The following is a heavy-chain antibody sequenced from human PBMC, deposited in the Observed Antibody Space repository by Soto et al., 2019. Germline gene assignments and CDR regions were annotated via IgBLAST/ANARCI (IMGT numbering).Heavy chain of an antibody. D-gene: IGHD6-13*01. CDR2: IKSTTDGGTT. J-gene: IGHJ6*02. CDR1: GFTFSNAW. V-gene: IGHV3-15*01. Sequence: GGSLRLSCAASGFTFSNAWMSWVRQAPGKGLEWVGRIKSTTDGGTTDYAAPVKGRFTISRDDSNNTLYLQMNSLKTEDTAVYYCPTDPGIAAAAWVFYYYGMDVWGQGTTVTVSS. CDR3: PTDPGIAAAAWVFYYYGMDV.